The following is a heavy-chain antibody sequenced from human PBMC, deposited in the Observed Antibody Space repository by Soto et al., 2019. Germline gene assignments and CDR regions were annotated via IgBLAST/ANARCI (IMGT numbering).Heavy chain of an antibody. J-gene: IGHJ4*02. V-gene: IGHV3-23*01. CDR1: GFTFSNFA. CDR2: ISGSGDDT. D-gene: IGHD1-1*01. CDR3: ANPIPKTGTSFGF. Sequence: QLLESGGGFVQPGGSLRISCVASGFTFSNFAMAWVRQAPGEGLEWVSAISGSGDDTFYADSMKGRFTISRDNSKVTLYLQINSLRAEDTAVYYCANPIPKTGTSFGFWGQGTRVTVSS.